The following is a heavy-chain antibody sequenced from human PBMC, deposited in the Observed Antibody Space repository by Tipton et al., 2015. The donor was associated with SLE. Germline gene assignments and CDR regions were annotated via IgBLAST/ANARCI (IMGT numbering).Heavy chain of an antibody. CDR3: PIYYHDSTGLHWFDP. CDR2: IFHTGSA. D-gene: IGHD3-22*01. J-gene: IGHJ5*02. CDR1: GASISTEGYS. V-gene: IGHV4-30-2*05. Sequence: TLSLTCVVSGASISTEGYSWSWIRQPPGKGLEWIGYIFHTGSAYYNPSLKSRVTISLDMSKNQFSLRLSSVTAADTAVYYCPIYYHDSTGLHWFDPWGQGTLVTVSS.